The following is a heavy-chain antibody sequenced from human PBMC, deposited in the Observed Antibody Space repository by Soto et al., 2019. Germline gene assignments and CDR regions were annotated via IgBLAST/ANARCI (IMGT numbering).Heavy chain of an antibody. CDR1: GFTFSDYY. J-gene: IGHJ6*03. V-gene: IGHV3-11*01. D-gene: IGHD2-15*01. Sequence: GGSLRLSCAASGFTFSDYYMSWIRQAPGKGLEWVSYISSSGSTIYYADSVKGRFTISRDNAKNSLYLQMNSLRAEDTAVYYCAREYCSGGSCYSHYYYYMDVWGKGTTVTVSS. CDR3: AREYCSGGSCYSHYYYYMDV. CDR2: ISSSGSTI.